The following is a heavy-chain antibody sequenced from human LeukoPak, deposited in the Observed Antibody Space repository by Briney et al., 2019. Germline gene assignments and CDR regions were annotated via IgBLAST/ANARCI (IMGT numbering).Heavy chain of an antibody. CDR1: GGSISSSSYY. D-gene: IGHD3-3*01. J-gene: IGHJ5*02. CDR2: IYYSGST. V-gene: IGHV4-39*07. Sequence: SETLSLTCTVSGGSISSSSYYWAWIRQPPGKGLEWIGSIYYSGSTYYNPSLKSRVTISVDTSKNQFSLKLSSVTAADTAVYYCASLRFLEWSLNWFDPWGQGTLVTVSS. CDR3: ASLRFLEWSLNWFDP.